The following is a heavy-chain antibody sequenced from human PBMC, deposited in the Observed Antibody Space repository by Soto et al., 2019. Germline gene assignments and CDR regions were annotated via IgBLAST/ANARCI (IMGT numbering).Heavy chain of an antibody. CDR2: ISAYNGDT. CDR1: GYTFTNYG. D-gene: IGHD1-1*01. CDR3: ARDSLGTETTSWLDP. V-gene: IGHV1-18*04. J-gene: IGHJ5*02. Sequence: ASVKVSCKASGYTFTNYGISWVLQAPGQGLEWMGWISAYNGDTDYAQNVQGRVTMTTDTSTTTAYMELRSLRSDDTAMYYCARDSLGTETTSWLDPWGQGTLVTVSS.